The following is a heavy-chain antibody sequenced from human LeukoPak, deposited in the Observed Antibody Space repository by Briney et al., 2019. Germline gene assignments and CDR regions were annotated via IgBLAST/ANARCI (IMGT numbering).Heavy chain of an antibody. Sequence: KAGGSLRLSCAASGFTFSSYSMNWVRQAPGKGLEWVSFISSSSSYIYYADSMKGRFTISRDNAKNSLYVQMNSLRAEDTAVYYCARKVFGSREPFDYWGQGTLVTVSS. CDR1: GFTFSSYS. CDR2: ISSSSSYI. D-gene: IGHD1-26*01. CDR3: ARKVFGSREPFDY. V-gene: IGHV3-21*01. J-gene: IGHJ4*02.